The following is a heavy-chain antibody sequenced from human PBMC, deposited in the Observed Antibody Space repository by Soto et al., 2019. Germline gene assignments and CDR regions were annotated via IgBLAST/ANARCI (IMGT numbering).Heavy chain of an antibody. Sequence: SLRLSCAASGFTFSSYSMNWVRQAPGKGLEWVSSISSSSSYIYYADSVKGRFTISRDNAKNSLYLQMNSLRAEDTAVYYCARGSVAGSYYYYGMDVWGQGTKVTVSS. CDR3: ARGSVAGSYYYYGMDV. CDR1: GFTFSSYS. CDR2: ISSSSSYI. J-gene: IGHJ6*02. D-gene: IGHD6-19*01. V-gene: IGHV3-21*01.